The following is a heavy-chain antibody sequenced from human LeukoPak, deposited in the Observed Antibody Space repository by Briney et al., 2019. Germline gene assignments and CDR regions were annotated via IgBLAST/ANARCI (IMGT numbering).Heavy chain of an antibody. CDR1: RGSISSGGYY. CDR3: ARGPYGSGSYY. V-gene: IGHV4-30-4*08. CDR2: IYYSGTT. Sequence: PSETLSLTCTVSRGSISSGGYYWTWIRQPPGKGLEWIGYIYYSGTTYYNPSLKSRVTISVDTSKNQFSLKLTSVTAADTAVYYCARGPYGSGSYYWGQGTLVTVSS. D-gene: IGHD3-10*01. J-gene: IGHJ4*02.